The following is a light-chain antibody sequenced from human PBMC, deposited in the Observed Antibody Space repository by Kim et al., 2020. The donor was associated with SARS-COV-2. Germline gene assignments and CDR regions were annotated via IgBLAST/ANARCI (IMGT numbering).Light chain of an antibody. J-gene: IGKJ1*01. CDR3: QQYNSYWT. V-gene: IGKV1-5*03. Sequence: DIQMTQSPSTLSASVGDKVTITCRASHSISQWLAWYQQKPGRAPTLLVYKASSLKSGVPSRFSGSGSGTEFTLTISSLQPDDFATYYCQQYNSYWTFGQGTKVDLK. CDR2: KAS. CDR1: HSISQW.